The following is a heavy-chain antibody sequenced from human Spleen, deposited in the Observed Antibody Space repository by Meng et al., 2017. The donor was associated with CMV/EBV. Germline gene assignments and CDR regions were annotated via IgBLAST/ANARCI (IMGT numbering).Heavy chain of an antibody. D-gene: IGHD6-19*01. CDR3: ARSSSGWYDGYFDS. J-gene: IGHJ4*02. CDR2: ISHNGIT. V-gene: IGHV4-34*01. CDR1: CGSFRPSS. Sequence: CAISCGSFRPSSYSFIRQPPGEGLAWIGQISHNGITNYDPSLTSRFTLSMDTSKNQFSLQLASLTAADAAVYYCARSSSGWYDGYFDSWGQGTLVTVSS.